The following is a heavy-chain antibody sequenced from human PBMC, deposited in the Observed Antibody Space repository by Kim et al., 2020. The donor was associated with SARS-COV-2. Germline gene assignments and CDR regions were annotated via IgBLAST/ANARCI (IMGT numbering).Heavy chain of an antibody. CDR1: GGSISSGGYY. Sequence: SETLSLTCTVSGGSISSGGYYWSWIRQHPGKGLEWIGYIYYSGSTYYNPSLKSRVTISVDTSKNQFSLKLSSVTAADTAVYYCARVPGDFDWLYYFDYWGQGTLVTVSS. D-gene: IGHD3-9*01. J-gene: IGHJ4*02. CDR2: IYYSGST. CDR3: ARVPGDFDWLYYFDY. V-gene: IGHV4-31*03.